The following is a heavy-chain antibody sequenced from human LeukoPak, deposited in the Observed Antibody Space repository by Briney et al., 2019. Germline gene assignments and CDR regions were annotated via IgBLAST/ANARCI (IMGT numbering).Heavy chain of an antibody. CDR3: ARDLSTSGGDYYYYYYMDV. J-gene: IGHJ6*03. CDR2: ICYSGIT. CDR1: GGSISSGDYY. Sequence: PSETLSLXCTVSGGSISSGDYYWSWIRQPPGKGLEWLGDICYSGITYYNPSLKSRVTISVDTSKNQFSLKLSSVTAADTAVYYCARDLSTSGGDYYYYYYMDVWGKGTTVTVSS. D-gene: IGHD3-16*01. V-gene: IGHV4-30-4*08.